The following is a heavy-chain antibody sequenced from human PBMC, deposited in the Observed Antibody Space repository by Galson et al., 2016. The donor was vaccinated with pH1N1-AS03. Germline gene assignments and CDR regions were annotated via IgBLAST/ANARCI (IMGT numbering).Heavy chain of an antibody. CDR2: IYYRGAT. CDR1: GDSISSSPYY. CDR3: ARHVSGSYPNNLDY. J-gene: IGHJ4*02. D-gene: IGHD1-26*01. Sequence: ETLSLTCTVSGDSISSSPYYWGWIRQPPGKGLEWIGTIYYRGATYYSPSLKSRVTISIDTSNQFSLNLRAATAADTAIYYCARHVSGSYPNNLDYWGQGALVIVSS. V-gene: IGHV4-39*07.